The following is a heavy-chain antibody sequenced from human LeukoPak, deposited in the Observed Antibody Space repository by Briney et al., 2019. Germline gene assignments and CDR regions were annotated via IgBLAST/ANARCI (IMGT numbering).Heavy chain of an antibody. D-gene: IGHD2-2*01. CDR1: GFTFSDYY. CDR2: ISSSGSTI. Sequence: GRSLRLSCAASGFTFSDYYMSWIRQAPGKGLEWVSYISSSGSTIYYADSVKGRFTISRDNAKNSLYLQMNSLRAEDTAVYYCARAKYELFSWGHYYGMDVWGQGTTVTVSS. V-gene: IGHV3-11*01. J-gene: IGHJ6*02. CDR3: ARAKYELFSWGHYYGMDV.